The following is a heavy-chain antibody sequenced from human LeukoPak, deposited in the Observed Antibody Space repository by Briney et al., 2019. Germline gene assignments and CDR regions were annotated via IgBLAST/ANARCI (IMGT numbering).Heavy chain of an antibody. J-gene: IGHJ4*02. D-gene: IGHD1-26*01. CDR2: IYYSGST. Sequence: PSETLSLTCTVSGGSISSYYWSWVRQPPGKGLEWIGDIYYSGSTNYNPSLKSRVTISVDTSKNQFSLRLSSVTAADTAVYYSARLASGSYGPLTPFDYWGQGTLVTVSS. CDR3: ARLASGSYGPLTPFDY. CDR1: GGSISSYY. V-gene: IGHV4-59*08.